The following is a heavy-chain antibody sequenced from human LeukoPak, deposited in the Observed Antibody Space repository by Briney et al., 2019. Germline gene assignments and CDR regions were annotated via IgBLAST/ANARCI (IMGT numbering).Heavy chain of an antibody. Sequence: ASVKVSCKASGYTFTSYAMHWVRQAPGQRLEWMGWTNAGNGNTKYSQKFQGRVTITRDTSASTAYMELSSLRSEDTAVYCCAMDYYDSSGLSEWWFDPWGQGTLVTVSS. CDR3: AMDYYDSSGLSEWWFDP. D-gene: IGHD3-22*01. CDR2: TNAGNGNT. J-gene: IGHJ5*02. V-gene: IGHV1-3*01. CDR1: GYTFTSYA.